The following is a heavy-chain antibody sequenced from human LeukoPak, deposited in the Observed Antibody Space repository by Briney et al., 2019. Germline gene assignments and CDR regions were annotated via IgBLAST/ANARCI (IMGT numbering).Heavy chain of an antibody. J-gene: IGHJ4*02. D-gene: IGHD2-2*01. Sequence: APVKVSCKTSGYTFSPFGISWMRQAPGQGLEWMGWTSADNGDTKYAPRLQDRVSMTTDTSTSTAYMELRSLRSDGSAVYYCGREYCSGTSCFGPVYWGQGTLVTVSA. CDR2: TSADNGDT. CDR3: GREYCSGTSCFGPVY. V-gene: IGHV1-18*04. CDR1: GYTFSPFG.